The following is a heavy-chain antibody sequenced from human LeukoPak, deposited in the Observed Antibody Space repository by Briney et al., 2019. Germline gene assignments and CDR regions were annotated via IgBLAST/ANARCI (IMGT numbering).Heavy chain of an antibody. V-gene: IGHV1-2*02. CDR3: ARFRATTEPHFDY. CDR2: INPNSGGT. D-gene: IGHD1-26*01. J-gene: IGHJ4*02. Sequence: GASVKVSCKASGYTFTGYYMHWVRQAPGRGLEWMGWINPNSGGTNYAQKFQGRVTMTRDTSISTAYMELSRLRSDDTAVYYCARFRATTEPHFDYWGQGTLVTVSS. CDR1: GYTFTGYY.